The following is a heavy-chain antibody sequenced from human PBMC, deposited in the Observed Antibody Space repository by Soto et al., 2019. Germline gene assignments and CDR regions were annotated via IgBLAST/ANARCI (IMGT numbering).Heavy chain of an antibody. J-gene: IGHJ6*02. Sequence: EVQLLESGGGLIQPGGSLRLSCTASTFNFGDYAMSWVRQAPGKGLEWLATTSRSDGSTYYAESLEGRFSISKDNSKNTASLQMSGLRGEDTAIYCCARICGISGYGMDVWGQGTTVTVSS. D-gene: IGHD1-26*01. V-gene: IGHV3-23*01. CDR1: TFNFGDYA. CDR3: ARICGISGYGMDV. CDR2: TSRSDGST.